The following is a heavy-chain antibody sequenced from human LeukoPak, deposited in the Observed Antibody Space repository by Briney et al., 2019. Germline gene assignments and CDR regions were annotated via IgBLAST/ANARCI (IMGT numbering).Heavy chain of an antibody. CDR3: ARSIVGATSDFFDY. J-gene: IGHJ4*02. D-gene: IGHD1-26*01. Sequence: TGGSLRLSCAASGFTFSSYSMNWVRQAPGKGLEWVSSISSSSSYIYYADSVKGRFTISRDNAKNSLYLQMNSLRAEDTAVYYCARSIVGATSDFFDYWAREPWSPSPQ. CDR1: GFTFSSYS. V-gene: IGHV3-21*01. CDR2: ISSSSSYI.